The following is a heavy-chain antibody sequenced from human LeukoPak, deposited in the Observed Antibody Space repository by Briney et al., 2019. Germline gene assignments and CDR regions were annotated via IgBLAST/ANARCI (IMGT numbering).Heavy chain of an antibody. CDR3: ARGLYSSSWYSFGDYYYYYMDV. CDR1: GYTFTGYY. D-gene: IGHD6-13*01. J-gene: IGHJ6*03. V-gene: IGHV1-2*02. Sequence: ASVKVSCKASGYTFTGYYMHWVRQAPGQGLEWMGWINPNSGGTNYAQKFQGRVTMTRDTSISTAYMELSRLRSDDTAVYYCARGLYSSSWYSFGDYYYYYMDVWGKGTTVTVSS. CDR2: INPNSGGT.